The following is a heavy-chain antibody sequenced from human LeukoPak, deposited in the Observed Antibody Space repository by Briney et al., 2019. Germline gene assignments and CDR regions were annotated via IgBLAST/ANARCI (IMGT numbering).Heavy chain of an antibody. CDR3: ARARKLGFGELSMGYFDY. D-gene: IGHD3-10*01. V-gene: IGHV3-21*01. CDR2: ISSSSSYI. J-gene: IGHJ4*02. CDR1: GFTFSNAW. Sequence: GGSLRLSCAASGFTFSNAWMSWVRQAPGKGLEWVSSISSSSSYIYYADSVKGRFTISRDNAKNSLYLQMNSLRAEDTAVYYCARARKLGFGELSMGYFDYWGQGTLVTVSS.